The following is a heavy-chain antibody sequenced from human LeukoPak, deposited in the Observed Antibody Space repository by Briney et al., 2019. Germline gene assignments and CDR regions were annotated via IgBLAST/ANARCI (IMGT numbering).Heavy chain of an antibody. CDR1: GFTFSIYA. Sequence: GGSLRLSCSASGFTFSIYAMHWVRQSPGKGLEYVSAISSNGGSTYYADSVKGRFTISRDNAKSTRYCQVSSLRAEETAVYYCVKGKCGYDCFFDYWGQGTLVTISS. CDR3: VKGKCGYDCFFDY. D-gene: IGHD5-12*01. J-gene: IGHJ4*02. CDR2: ISSNGGST. V-gene: IGHV3-64D*06.